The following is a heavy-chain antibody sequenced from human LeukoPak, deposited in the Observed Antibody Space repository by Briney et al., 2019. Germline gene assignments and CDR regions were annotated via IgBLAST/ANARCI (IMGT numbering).Heavy chain of an antibody. Sequence: GGSLRLSCAASGFTFSSYGMHWVRQAPGKELEWVAVISYDGSNKYYADSVKGRFTISRDNSKNTLYLQMNSLRAEDTAVYYCAKLEGDYYDSSGYYPFDYWGQGTLVTVSS. J-gene: IGHJ4*02. CDR3: AKLEGDYYDSSGYYPFDY. D-gene: IGHD3-22*01. CDR2: ISYDGSNK. CDR1: GFTFSSYG. V-gene: IGHV3-30*18.